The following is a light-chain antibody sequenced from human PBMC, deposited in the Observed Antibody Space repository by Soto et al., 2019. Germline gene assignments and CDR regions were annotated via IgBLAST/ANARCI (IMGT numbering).Light chain of an antibody. Sequence: QFALTQPASVSGSPGQSITISCTGTRNDVGGYNYVSWYQHHPGKAPKLVIYEVSHRPSGISDRFSGSKSGNTASLTISGLQVEDEADYYCSSYTTSSPYVFGAGTKVTVL. CDR1: RNDVGGYNY. CDR3: SSYTTSSPYV. J-gene: IGLJ1*01. V-gene: IGLV2-14*01. CDR2: EVS.